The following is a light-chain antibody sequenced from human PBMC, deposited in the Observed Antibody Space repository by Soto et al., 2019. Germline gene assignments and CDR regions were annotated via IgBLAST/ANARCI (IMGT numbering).Light chain of an antibody. V-gene: IGKV3-20*01. CDR1: QSVSSSY. J-gene: IGKJ1*01. CDR3: QQYGSSPWT. Sequence: EIVLTQSPGTLSLSPGERATLSCRASQSVSSSYLAWYQQKPGQAPMLLIYDASTRATGIPDRISGSGSGTDFTLTISRLEPEDFAVYYCQQYGSSPWTFGQGTRVEIK. CDR2: DAS.